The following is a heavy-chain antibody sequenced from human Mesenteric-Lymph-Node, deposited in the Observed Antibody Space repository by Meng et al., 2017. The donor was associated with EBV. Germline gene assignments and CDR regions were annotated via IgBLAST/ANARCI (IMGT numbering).Heavy chain of an antibody. CDR2: INTDGSRT. J-gene: IGHJ5*02. V-gene: IGHV3-74*02. D-gene: IGHD1-26*01. CDR1: GFTFSYYW. CDR3: ATDRWEREGWFDR. Sequence: VQLVESGGGLVQPGGSLRLSCAASGFTFSYYWMHWVRQAPGKGLVWVSRINTDGSRTNYADSVQGRFTISRDNAKGTLYLQMNNLRAEDTAVYYCATDRWEREGWFDRWGQGTLVTVSS.